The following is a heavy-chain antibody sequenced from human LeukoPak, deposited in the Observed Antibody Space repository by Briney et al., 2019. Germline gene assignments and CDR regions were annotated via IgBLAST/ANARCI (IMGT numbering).Heavy chain of an antibody. CDR3: AKDLYYDSSGSPAGFDY. J-gene: IGHJ4*02. Sequence: TGGSLRFSCAASGFTFSSYAMSWVRQAPGKGLEWVSAISGSGGSTYYADSVKGRFTISRDNSKNTLYLQMNSLRAEDTAVYYCAKDLYYDSSGSPAGFDYWGQGTLVTVSS. CDR1: GFTFSSYA. V-gene: IGHV3-23*01. D-gene: IGHD3-22*01. CDR2: ISGSGGST.